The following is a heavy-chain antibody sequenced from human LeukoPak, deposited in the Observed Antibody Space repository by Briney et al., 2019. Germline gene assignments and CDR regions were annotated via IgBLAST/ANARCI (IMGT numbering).Heavy chain of an antibody. CDR1: GFTFNMYA. V-gene: IGHV3-23*01. CDR2: VSGSGVT. CDR3: AKDGPDNYDRARPPPDY. D-gene: IGHD3-22*01. J-gene: IGHJ4*02. Sequence: PGGSLRLSCAASGFTFNMYAISWVRQAPGKGLEWVSAVSGSGVTYYADSVRGRFTISRDNSRNTVYLEMSSLSADDTAVYFCAKDGPDNYDRARPPPDYWGQGTLVTVSS.